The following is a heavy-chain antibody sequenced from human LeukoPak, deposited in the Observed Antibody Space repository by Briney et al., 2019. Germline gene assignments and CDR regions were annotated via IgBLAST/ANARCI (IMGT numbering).Heavy chain of an antibody. CDR3: ARYSSSWGGYYYYYYMDV. CDR2: ITAYNGNT. J-gene: IGHJ6*03. CDR1: GYTFTSYA. V-gene: IGHV1-8*03. D-gene: IGHD6-13*01. Sequence: GAAVKVSCKTSGYTFTSYAISWVRQAPGQGLEWMGWITAYNGNTGYAQKFQGRVTITRNTSISTAYMELSSLRSEDTAVYYCARYSSSWGGYYYYYYMDVWGKGTTVTVSS.